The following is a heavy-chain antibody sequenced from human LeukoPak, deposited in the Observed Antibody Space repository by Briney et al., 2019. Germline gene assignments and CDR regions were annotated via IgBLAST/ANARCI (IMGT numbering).Heavy chain of an antibody. CDR2: INHSGST. V-gene: IGHV4-34*01. D-gene: IGHD3-16*02. CDR1: GGSFSGYY. CDR3: ARMVGLRLGELSFHY. J-gene: IGHJ4*02. Sequence: SETLSLTCAVYGGSFSGYYWSWIRQPPGKGLEWIGEINHSGSTNYNPSLKSRVTISVDTSKNQFSLKLSSVTAADTAVYYCARMVGLRLGELSFHYWGQGTLVTVSS.